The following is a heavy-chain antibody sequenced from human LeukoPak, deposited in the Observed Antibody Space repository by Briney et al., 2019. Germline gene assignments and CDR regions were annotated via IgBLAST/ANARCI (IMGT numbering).Heavy chain of an antibody. D-gene: IGHD1-26*01. V-gene: IGHV3-23*01. CDR2: ISGSGGST. J-gene: IGHJ4*02. Sequence: GGSLRLSCAASGFTFSSYAMSWVRQAPGKGLEWVSAISGSGGSTYYADSVKGRFTISRDNSKNTLYLQMNSLRAEDTAVYYCAKTLHSGSYYDPLYYFDYWGQGTLVTVSS. CDR3: AKTLHSGSYYDPLYYFDY. CDR1: GFTFSSYA.